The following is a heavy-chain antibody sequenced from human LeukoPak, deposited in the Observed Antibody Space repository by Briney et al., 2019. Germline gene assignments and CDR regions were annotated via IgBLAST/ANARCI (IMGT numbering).Heavy chain of an antibody. Sequence: GGSLRLSCAASGFTFDDYAMHWVRQAPGKGLEWVSGISWNSGSIGYADSVKGRFTISRDNAKNSLYLQMNRLRAEDMALYYCAKARGIAVAVDGFDYWGQGTLVTVSS. CDR2: ISWNSGSI. CDR1: GFTFDDYA. CDR3: AKARGIAVAVDGFDY. V-gene: IGHV3-9*03. D-gene: IGHD6-19*01. J-gene: IGHJ4*02.